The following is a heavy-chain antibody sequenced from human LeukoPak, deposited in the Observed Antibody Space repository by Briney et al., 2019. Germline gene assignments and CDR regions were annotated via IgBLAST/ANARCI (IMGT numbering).Heavy chain of an antibody. CDR2: IYYSGST. J-gene: IGHJ3*02. CDR3: ARRVYYYDSSGYNDAFDI. Sequence: SETLSLTCTVSGGSISSYYWSWIRQPPGKGLEWIGYIYYSGSTKYNPSLKSRVTISLDTSKNQFSLNLRSVTAADTAVYYCARRVYYYDSSGYNDAFDIWGQGTMVTVSS. V-gene: IGHV4-59*08. D-gene: IGHD3-22*01. CDR1: GGSISSYY.